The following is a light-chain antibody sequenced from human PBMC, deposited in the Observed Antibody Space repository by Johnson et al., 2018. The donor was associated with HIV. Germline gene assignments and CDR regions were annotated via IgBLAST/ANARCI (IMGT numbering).Light chain of an antibody. CDR1: SSNIGDSY. CDR2: ENN. CDR3: GTWDSSLSAHYI. J-gene: IGLJ1*01. Sequence: QLVLTQPPSVSAAPGHNVTISCSGSSSNIGDSYISWYQQLPGAATKLLIYENNKRPSGVPDRFSDSKSGTSATLGITGLQTGDEADYYCGTWDSSLSAHYIFGTGTKVTVL. V-gene: IGLV1-51*02.